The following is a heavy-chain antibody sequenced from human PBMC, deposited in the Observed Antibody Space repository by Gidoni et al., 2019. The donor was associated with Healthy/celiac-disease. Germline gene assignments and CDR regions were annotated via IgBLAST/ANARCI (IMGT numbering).Heavy chain of an antibody. CDR1: GCSLSTSGVG. CDR3: AHRLGYSSSWYDAFDI. CDR2: IYWDDDK. V-gene: IGHV2-5*02. J-gene: IGHJ3*02. Sequence: QITLKESGPTLVKPTQTLTLTCTFSGCSLSTSGVGVGWIRQPPGKALEWLALIYWDDDKRYSPSLKSRLTITKDTSKNQVVLTMTNMDPVDTATYYCAHRLGYSSSWYDAFDIWGQGTMVTVSS. D-gene: IGHD6-13*01.